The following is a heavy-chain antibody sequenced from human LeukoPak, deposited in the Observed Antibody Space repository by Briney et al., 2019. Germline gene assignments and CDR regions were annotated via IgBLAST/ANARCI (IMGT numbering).Heavy chain of an antibody. CDR2: IIPIFGTA. V-gene: IGHV1-69*06. CDR1: GGTFSSYA. CDR3: ARVRGWLQSGLFDY. Sequence: SVKVSCKASGGTFSSYAISWVRQAPGQGLEWMGGIIPIFGTANYAQKFQGRVTITADKSTSTAYMELSSLRSEDTAVYYCARVRGWLQSGLFDYWGQGTLVTVSS. D-gene: IGHD5-24*01. J-gene: IGHJ4*02.